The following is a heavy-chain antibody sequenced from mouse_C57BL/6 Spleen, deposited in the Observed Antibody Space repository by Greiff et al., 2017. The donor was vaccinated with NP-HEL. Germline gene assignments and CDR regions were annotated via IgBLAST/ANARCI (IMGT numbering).Heavy chain of an antibody. V-gene: IGHV1-15*01. D-gene: IGHD2-13*01. J-gene: IGHJ4*01. CDR3: TRMTTPAMDY. CDR2: IDPETGGT. Sequence: QVQLKESGAELVRPGASVTLSCKASGYTFTDYEMHWVKQTPVHGLEWIGAIDPETGGTAYNQKFKGKAILTADKSSSTAYMELRSLTSEDSAVYYCTRMTTPAMDYWGQGTSVTVSS. CDR1: GYTFTDYE.